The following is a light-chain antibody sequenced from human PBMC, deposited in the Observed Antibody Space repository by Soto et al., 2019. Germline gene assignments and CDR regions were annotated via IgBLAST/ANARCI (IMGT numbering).Light chain of an antibody. CDR3: SSYAGSTLRV. Sequence: QSVLTQPPSASGSPGQSVTISCTGTSSDVGGYNKFSWYQQHPGKAPKLMIYEVSKRPSGVPDRFSGSKSGNTASLTVSGLQAEDEADYYCSSYAGSTLRVFGGGTQLTVL. J-gene: IGLJ2*01. CDR1: SSDVGGYNK. V-gene: IGLV2-8*01. CDR2: EVS.